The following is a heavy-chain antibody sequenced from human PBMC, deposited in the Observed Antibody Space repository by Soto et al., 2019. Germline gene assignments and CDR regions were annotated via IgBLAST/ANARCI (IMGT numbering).Heavy chain of an antibody. Sequence: GGSLRLSFAASGFTFSSYSRTWFRQPPGKGLEWVSYISSSSSTIYYADSVKGRFTISRDNAKNSLYLQMNSLRDEDTAVYYCARGMYYYDSSGWAYWGQGTLVTVSS. D-gene: IGHD3-22*01. CDR3: ARGMYYYDSSGWAY. J-gene: IGHJ4*02. V-gene: IGHV3-48*02. CDR2: ISSSSSTI. CDR1: GFTFSSYS.